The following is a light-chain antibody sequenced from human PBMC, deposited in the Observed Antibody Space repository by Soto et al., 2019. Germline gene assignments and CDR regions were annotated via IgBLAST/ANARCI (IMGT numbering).Light chain of an antibody. V-gene: IGKV3-15*01. CDR3: KQYNNWPQT. CDR2: GAS. J-gene: IGKJ1*01. CDR1: QSVSSN. Sequence: EIVMTQSPATLSVSPGERATLSCRASQSVSSNLAWYPQKPGQAPRLLIYGASTRATGIPARFSGSGSGTEFTLTISSLQSEDFAVYYCKQYNNWPQTFGQGTKVEI.